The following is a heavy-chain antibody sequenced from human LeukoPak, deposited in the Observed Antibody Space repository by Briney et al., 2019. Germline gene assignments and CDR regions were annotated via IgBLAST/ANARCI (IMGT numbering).Heavy chain of an antibody. CDR3: ARTLESGSALGHFDY. CDR1: GYTITGYY. J-gene: IGHJ4*02. Sequence: ASVKVSCKASGYTITGYYMHWVRQAPGQGLEWMGWINPNSGGTNYAQKFQGRVTMTRDTSISTAYMELSRLRSDDTAVYYCARTLESGSALGHFDYWGQGTLVTVSS. V-gene: IGHV1-2*02. D-gene: IGHD1-26*01. CDR2: INPNSGGT.